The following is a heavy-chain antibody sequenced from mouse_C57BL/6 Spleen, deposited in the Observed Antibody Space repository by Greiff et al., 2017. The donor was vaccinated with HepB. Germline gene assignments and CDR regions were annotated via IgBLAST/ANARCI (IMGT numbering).Heavy chain of an antibody. J-gene: IGHJ1*03. V-gene: IGHV5-6*01. CDR3: ASLYYYGSSYLSGYFDV. CDR1: GFTFSSYG. D-gene: IGHD1-1*01. Sequence: EVQWVESGGDLVKPGGSLKLSCAASGFTFSSYGMSWVRQTPDKRLEWVATISSGGSYTYYPDSVKGRFTISRDNAKNTLYLQMSSLKSEDTAMYYCASLYYYGSSYLSGYFDVWGTGTTVTVSS. CDR2: ISSGGSYT.